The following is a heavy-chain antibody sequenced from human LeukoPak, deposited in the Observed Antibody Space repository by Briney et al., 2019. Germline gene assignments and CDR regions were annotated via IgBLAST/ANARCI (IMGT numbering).Heavy chain of an antibody. V-gene: IGHV3-30*18. CDR3: AKNMVGGVIMSSSFDY. Sequence: PGGSLRLSCAASGLTFSSYGMHWVRQAPGKGLEWVAAISYDGSNKYYPDSVKGRFSISRDNSKNTLYMQMNSLRAEDTAVYYCAKNMVGGVIMSSSFDYWGQGTLVTVSS. CDR1: GLTFSSYG. J-gene: IGHJ4*02. D-gene: IGHD3-10*01. CDR2: ISYDGSNK.